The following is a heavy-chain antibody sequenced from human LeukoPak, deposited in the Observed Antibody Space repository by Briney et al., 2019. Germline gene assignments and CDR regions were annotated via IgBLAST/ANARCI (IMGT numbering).Heavy chain of an antibody. Sequence: ASVKVSCKASGYTFTSYGISWVRQAPGQGLEWMGWISAYNGNTNYAQKLQGRVTMTTDTSTSTAYMELRSLRSDDTAVYYCARDPQGYYDSSIFDYWGQGTLVTVSS. V-gene: IGHV1-18*01. J-gene: IGHJ4*02. D-gene: IGHD3-22*01. CDR3: ARDPQGYYDSSIFDY. CDR1: GYTFTSYG. CDR2: ISAYNGNT.